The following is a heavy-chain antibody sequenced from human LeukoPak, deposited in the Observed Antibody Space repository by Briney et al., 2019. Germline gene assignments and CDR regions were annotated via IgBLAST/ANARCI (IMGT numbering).Heavy chain of an antibody. CDR1: GGTFSSYA. J-gene: IGHJ4*02. D-gene: IGHD4-17*01. CDR3: ASLPEYGDYAFDY. V-gene: IGHV1-69*13. CDR2: IIPIFGTA. Sequence: ASVKVSCKASGGTFSSYAISWVRQAPGQGLEWMGGIIPIFGTANYAQKFQGRVTITADESTSTAYMELSSLRSEDTAVYYCASLPEYGDYAFDYWGQGTLVTVSS.